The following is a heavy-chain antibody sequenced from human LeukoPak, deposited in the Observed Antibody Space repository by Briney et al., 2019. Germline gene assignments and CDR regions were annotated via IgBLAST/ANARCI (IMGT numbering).Heavy chain of an antibody. CDR1: GGSFNGHH. CDR3: ARGVELGYCSGGSCSNDY. V-gene: IGHV4-34*01. J-gene: IGHJ4*02. D-gene: IGHD2-15*01. Sequence: PSETLSLTCAVYGGSFNGHHWTWIRQAPGKGLEWIGEIKHSGSTNYNPSLKSRVTISVDTSKNQFSLKLSSVTAADTAVYYCARGVELGYCSGGSCSNDYWGQGTLVTVSS. CDR2: IKHSGST.